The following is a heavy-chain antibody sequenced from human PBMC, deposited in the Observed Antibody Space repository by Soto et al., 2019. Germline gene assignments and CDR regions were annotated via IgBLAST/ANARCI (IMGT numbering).Heavy chain of an antibody. CDR1: GFTFSSYS. V-gene: IGHV3-48*02. CDR2: ISSSSTI. Sequence: EVQLVESGGGLVQPGGSLRLSCTASGFTFSSYSMNWVRQAPGKGQERGSYISSSSTIYYADSVKGRFTISRDNAKDSLYLQMNSLRDEDTAVYYCARALAYGGYAVYFDYWGQGTLVTVSS. J-gene: IGHJ4*02. D-gene: IGHD5-12*01. CDR3: ARALAYGGYAVYFDY.